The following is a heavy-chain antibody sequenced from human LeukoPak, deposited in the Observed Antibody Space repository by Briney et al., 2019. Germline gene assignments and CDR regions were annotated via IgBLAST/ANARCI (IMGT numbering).Heavy chain of an antibody. J-gene: IGHJ6*02. D-gene: IGHD1-26*01. CDR3: AKEEWELQSYYYGMDV. Sequence: GGSLRLSCAASGFTFSSYWMHWVRQVPGKGLVWVSRIHSDGNSTNYADSVKGRFTISRDNAKNTLSLQMNSLRAEDTAVYYCAKEEWELQSYYYGMDVWGQGTTVTVSS. CDR1: GFTFSSYW. CDR2: IHSDGNST. V-gene: IGHV3-74*01.